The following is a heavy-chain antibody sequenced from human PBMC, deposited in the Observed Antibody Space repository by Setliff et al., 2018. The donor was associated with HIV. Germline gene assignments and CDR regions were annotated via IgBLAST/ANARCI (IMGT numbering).Heavy chain of an antibody. CDR2: ILSSNGNT. CDR1: FSPFSSYG. J-gene: IGHJ3*02. CDR3: ARGYYNFWSGDYDSRFPNPIDAFDI. Sequence: SFPSSFSPFSSYGISWVRQAPGQGVEWMGWILSSNGNTNYAQKLQGLFTRHTDTSTSTASRELRSLRSDDTAVYYCARGYYNFWSGDYDSRFPNPIDAFDIWGKGTMVTVSS. D-gene: IGHD3-3*01. V-gene: IGHV1-18*01.